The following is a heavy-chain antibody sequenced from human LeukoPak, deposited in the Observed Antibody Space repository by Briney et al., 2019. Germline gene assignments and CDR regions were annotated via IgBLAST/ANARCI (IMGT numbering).Heavy chain of an antibody. J-gene: IGHJ6*02. CDR2: FDPEDGET. CDR3: ATDTPHSNYYYYGMDV. V-gene: IGHV1-24*01. Sequence: ASVKVSCKVSGYTLTELSMHWVRQAPGKGLEWMGGFDPEDGETIYAQKFQGRVTMTEDTSTDTAYMELSSLRSEDTAVYYCATDTPHSNYYYYGMDVWGQGTTVTVSS. D-gene: IGHD4-11*01. CDR1: GYTLTELS.